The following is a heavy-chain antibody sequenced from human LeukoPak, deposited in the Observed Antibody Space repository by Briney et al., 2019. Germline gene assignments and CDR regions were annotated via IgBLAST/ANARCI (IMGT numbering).Heavy chain of an antibody. Sequence: GESLKISCKGSGYSFTSYWIGWVRQMPGKGLEWMGIIYPGDSDTRYSPSFQGQVTISADKSISTAYLQWSSLKASDTAMYYCARALAAVGTSGYYYYGMDVWGQGTTVTVSS. CDR3: ARALAAVGTSGYYYYGMDV. J-gene: IGHJ6*02. CDR1: GYSFTSYW. V-gene: IGHV5-51*01. CDR2: IYPGDSDT. D-gene: IGHD6-13*01.